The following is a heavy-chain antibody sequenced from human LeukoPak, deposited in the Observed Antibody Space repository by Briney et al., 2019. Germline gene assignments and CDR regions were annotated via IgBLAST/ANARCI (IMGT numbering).Heavy chain of an antibody. D-gene: IGHD3-3*01. V-gene: IGHV3-21*01. CDR3: ASASAGDAFDI. Sequence: GGSLRLSCAASGFTFSSYSMNWVRQAPGKGLEWVSSISSSSSYIYYADSVKGRFTISRDNAKNSLYLQMNSLRAEDTAVYYCASASAGDAFDIWGQGTMVTASS. J-gene: IGHJ3*02. CDR1: GFTFSSYS. CDR2: ISSSSSYI.